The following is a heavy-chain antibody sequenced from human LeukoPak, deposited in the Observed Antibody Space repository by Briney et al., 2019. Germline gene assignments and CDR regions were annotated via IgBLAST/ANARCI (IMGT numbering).Heavy chain of an antibody. CDR1: GYSFTSYW. V-gene: IGHV5-51*01. D-gene: IGHD3-22*01. CDR3: ARQSEDYYDSSGYYGLGK. CDR2: IYPGDSDT. J-gene: IGHJ4*02. Sequence: GESLKISCKGSGYSFTSYWIGWVRQMPGKGLEWMGIIYPGDSDTRYSPSFQGQVTISADKSISTAYLQWSSLKASGTAMYYCARQSEDYYDSSGYYGLGKWGQGTLVTVSS.